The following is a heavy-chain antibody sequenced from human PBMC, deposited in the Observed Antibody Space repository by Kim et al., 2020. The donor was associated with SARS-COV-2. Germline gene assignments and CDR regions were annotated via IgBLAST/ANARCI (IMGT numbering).Heavy chain of an antibody. V-gene: IGHV4-39*01. D-gene: IGHD1-26*01. Sequence: SETLSLTCTVSGGSISSSSYYWGWIRQPPGKGLEWIGNIYYSGSTNYNPSLKSRVTISVDTSKNQFSLKLSSVTAADTAVYYCARRVGATAYSYYGMDVWGQGTTVTASS. CDR1: GGSISSSSYY. CDR2: IYYSGST. CDR3: ARRVGATAYSYYGMDV. J-gene: IGHJ6*02.